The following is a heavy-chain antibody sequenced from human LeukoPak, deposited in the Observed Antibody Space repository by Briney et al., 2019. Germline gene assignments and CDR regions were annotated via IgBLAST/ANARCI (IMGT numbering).Heavy chain of an antibody. V-gene: IGHV1-69*05. Sequence: SVKVSCKASGGTFSSYAISWVRQAPGQGLEWMGGIIPIFGTANYAQKFQGRVTITRNTSISTAYMELSSLRSEDTAVYYCARGGYSSSGGDYWGQGTLVTVSS. CDR2: IIPIFGTA. D-gene: IGHD6-6*01. J-gene: IGHJ4*02. CDR1: GGTFSSYA. CDR3: ARGGYSSSGGDY.